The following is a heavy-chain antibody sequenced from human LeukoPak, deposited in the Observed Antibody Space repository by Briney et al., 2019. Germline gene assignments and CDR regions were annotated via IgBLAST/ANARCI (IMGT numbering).Heavy chain of an antibody. CDR1: GGTFSGYA. CDR3: ARDKMDCSSGSCYSLGFGY. V-gene: IGHV1-69*05. J-gene: IGHJ4*02. D-gene: IGHD2-15*01. Sequence: ASVKVSCKASGGTFSGYAVSWVRQAPGQGLEWMGGIIPIFGTANYAQKFQGRVTITTDESTSTAYMELSSLRSEDTVVYYCARDKMDCSSGSCYSLGFGYWGQGTLVTVSS. CDR2: IIPIFGTA.